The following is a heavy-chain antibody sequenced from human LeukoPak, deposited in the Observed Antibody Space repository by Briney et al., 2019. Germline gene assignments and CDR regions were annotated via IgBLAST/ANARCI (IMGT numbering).Heavy chain of an antibody. V-gene: IGHV1-18*01. D-gene: IGHD7-27*01. CDR2: ISGDNGST. CDR3: ARVSIWGLGSAKNLDY. Sequence: ASVKVSCKASGYTLSTYGMSWVRQAPGQGLEWMGWISGDNGSTYYVQKLKGRVIMTADTSTSTVYMELRSLTSDDTAVYYCARVSIWGLGSAKNLDYWGQGTLVTVSS. J-gene: IGHJ4*02. CDR1: GYTLSTYG.